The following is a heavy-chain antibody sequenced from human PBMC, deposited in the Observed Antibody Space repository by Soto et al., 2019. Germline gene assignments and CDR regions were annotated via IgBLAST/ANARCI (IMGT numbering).Heavy chain of an antibody. J-gene: IGHJ3*02. Sequence: GGSLRLSCAASGFTFSSYSMNWVRQAPGKGLEWVSSISSSSSYIYYADSVKGRFTISRDNAKNSLYLQMNSLRAEDTAVYYCASVPHYYDSSGYYYAAFDIWGQGTMVTVSS. D-gene: IGHD3-22*01. CDR3: ASVPHYYDSSGYYYAAFDI. CDR2: ISSSSSYI. CDR1: GFTFSSYS. V-gene: IGHV3-21*01.